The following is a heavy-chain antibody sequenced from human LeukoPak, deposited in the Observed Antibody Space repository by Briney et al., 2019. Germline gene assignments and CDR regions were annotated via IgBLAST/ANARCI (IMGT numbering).Heavy chain of an antibody. CDR1: GYTLTGYH. V-gene: IGHV1-2*02. CDR2: INPMNGDT. Sequence: ASVKVSCKASGYTLTGYHVQWVRQAPGQGLEWMGWINPMNGDTNYAQKFQGRVTTTRDTSINTAYMELRSLISDDTAVYYCARGVAAYTHYANSSGYDWGQGTLVPVSS. CDR3: ARGVAAYTHYANSSGYD. J-gene: IGHJ4*02. D-gene: IGHD3-22*01.